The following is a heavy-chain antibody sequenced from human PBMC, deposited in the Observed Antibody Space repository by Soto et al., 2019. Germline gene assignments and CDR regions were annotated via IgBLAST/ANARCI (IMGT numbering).Heavy chain of an antibody. D-gene: IGHD6-19*01. CDR2: ISYDGSNK. V-gene: IGHV3-30*18. CDR3: AKGPYSSGWYNFDY. Sequence: QVQLVESGGGVVQSGRSLRLSCAASGFTFSSYGMHWVRQAPGKGLEWVAVISYDGSNKYYADSVKGRFTISRDNSKNTLYLPMNSLRAEDTAVYYCAKGPYSSGWYNFDYWGQGTLVTVSS. J-gene: IGHJ4*02. CDR1: GFTFSSYG.